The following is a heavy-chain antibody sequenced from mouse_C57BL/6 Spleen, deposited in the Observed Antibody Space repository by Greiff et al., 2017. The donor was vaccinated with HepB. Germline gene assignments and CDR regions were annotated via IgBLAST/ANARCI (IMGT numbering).Heavy chain of an antibody. CDR3: ARLGAYYGSSLYFDY. CDR1: GYTFTSYG. J-gene: IGHJ2*01. Sequence: QVQLQQSGAELARPGASVKLSCKASGYTFTSYGISWVKQRTGQGLEWIGEIYPRSGNTYYNEKFKGKATLTADKSSSTAYMELRSLTSEDSAVYFCARLGAYYGSSLYFDYWGQGTTLTVSS. D-gene: IGHD1-1*01. V-gene: IGHV1-81*01. CDR2: IYPRSGNT.